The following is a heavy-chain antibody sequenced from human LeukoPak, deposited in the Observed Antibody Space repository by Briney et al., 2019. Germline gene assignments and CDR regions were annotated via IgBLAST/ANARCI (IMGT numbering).Heavy chain of an antibody. CDR2: INPSGGST. J-gene: IGHJ4*02. CDR1: GYTFTSYY. D-gene: IGHD3-10*01. CDR3: ARALYYYGSGSYCPY. Sequence: GASVKVSCKASGYTFTSYYMHWVRQAPGQGLEWMGIINPSGGSTSYAQKFQGRVTMTRDTSTSTVYMELSSLRSEDTAVYYCARALYYYGSGSYCPYWGQGTLVTVSS. V-gene: IGHV1-46*01.